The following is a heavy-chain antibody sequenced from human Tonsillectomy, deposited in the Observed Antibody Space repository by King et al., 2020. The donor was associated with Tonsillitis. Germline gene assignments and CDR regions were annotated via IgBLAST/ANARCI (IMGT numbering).Heavy chain of an antibody. V-gene: IGHV3-23*04. Sequence: VQLVESGGGLVQPGGSLRLSCAASGFTFSSYAMSWVRQAPGKGLEGVSLISGSGGNTYYADSVKGRFPISRDNSKNTLYLQMNSLVAEDTAIYYCAKNTRYGAVGSIDYWGQGTLVTVSS. CDR1: GFTFSSYA. D-gene: IGHD1-26*01. CDR3: AKNTRYGAVGSIDY. CDR2: ISGSGGNT. J-gene: IGHJ4*02.